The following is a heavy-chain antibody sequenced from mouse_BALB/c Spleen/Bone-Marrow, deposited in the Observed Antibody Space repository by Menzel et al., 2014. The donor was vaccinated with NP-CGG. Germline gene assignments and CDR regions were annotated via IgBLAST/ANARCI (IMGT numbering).Heavy chain of an antibody. V-gene: IGHV2-6-7*01. D-gene: IGHD2-4*01. CDR1: GFSLTGYG. CDR3: ARDSFLITRALDY. CDR2: IWGDGST. Sequence: QVQLKESGPGLVAPSQSLSITCTVSGFSLTGYGVSWVRQPPGKGLEWLGMIWGDGSTDYNSALKSRLGINKDNSKSQVFLKMNSLQTDDTARYYCARDSFLITRALDYWGQGTSVTVSS. J-gene: IGHJ4*01.